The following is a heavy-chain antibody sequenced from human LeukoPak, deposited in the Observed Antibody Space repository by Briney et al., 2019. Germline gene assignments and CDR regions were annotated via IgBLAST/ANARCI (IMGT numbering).Heavy chain of an antibody. CDR2: IRYDGSNK. CDR1: GFTLSSHG. CDR3: AKDKVVPAAIFDY. Sequence: GGALRISCAAAGFTLSSHGMHWVRQAPGKGPGWGAFIRYDGSNKYYADSVKGRFTISRDNSKNTLYLQMNSLRAEDTAVYYCAKDKVVPAAIFDYWGQGTLVTVSS. V-gene: IGHV3-30*02. J-gene: IGHJ4*02. D-gene: IGHD2-2*01.